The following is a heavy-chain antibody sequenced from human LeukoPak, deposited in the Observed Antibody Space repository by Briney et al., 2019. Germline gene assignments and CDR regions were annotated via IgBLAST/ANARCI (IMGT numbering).Heavy chain of an antibody. Sequence: GGSLRLSCAASGFTFSSYSMNWVRQAPGKGLEWVSYITSSSSTIFYADSVKGRFTISRDNAKNSLYLQMNSLRDEDTAVYYCASTKSYGYNSYFDYWGQGTLVTVSS. CDR3: ASTKSYGYNSYFDY. J-gene: IGHJ4*02. D-gene: IGHD5-24*01. CDR2: ITSSSSTI. V-gene: IGHV3-48*02. CDR1: GFTFSSYS.